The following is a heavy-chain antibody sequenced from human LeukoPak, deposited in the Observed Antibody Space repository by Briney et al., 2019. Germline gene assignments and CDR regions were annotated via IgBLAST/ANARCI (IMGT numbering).Heavy chain of an antibody. Sequence: GGSLRLSCAAFGFTFSSYSMNWVRQAPGKGLEWASSISSSSSYIYYADSVKGRFTISRDNAKNSLYLQMNSLRAEDTAVYYCAGATDVGAFDIWGQGTIVTVSA. V-gene: IGHV3-21*01. D-gene: IGHD3-10*01. J-gene: IGHJ3*02. CDR2: ISSSSSYI. CDR3: AGATDVGAFDI. CDR1: GFTFSSYS.